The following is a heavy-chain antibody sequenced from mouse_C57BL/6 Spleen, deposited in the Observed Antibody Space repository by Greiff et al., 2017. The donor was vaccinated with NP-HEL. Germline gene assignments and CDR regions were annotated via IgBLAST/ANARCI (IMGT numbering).Heavy chain of an antibody. D-gene: IGHD3-2*02. V-gene: IGHV1-42*01. CDR3: ARSSGYPDY. CDR1: GYSFTGYY. CDR2: INPSTGGT. J-gene: IGHJ2*01. Sequence: EVQGVESGPELVKPGASVKISCKASGYSFTGYYMNWVKQSPEKSLEWIGEINPSTGGTTYNQKFKAKATLTVDKSSSTAYMQLKSLTSEDSAVYYCARSSGYPDYWGQGTTLTVSS.